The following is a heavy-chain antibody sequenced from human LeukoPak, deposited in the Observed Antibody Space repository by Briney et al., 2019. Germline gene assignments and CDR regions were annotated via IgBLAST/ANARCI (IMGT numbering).Heavy chain of an antibody. J-gene: IGHJ4*02. CDR1: GFTFSSYA. Sequence: GGSLRLSCAASGFTFSSYAMSWVRQAPGKGLEWVSAISGSGGSTYYADSVKGRFTISRDNSKNTLYLQMNSLRAEDTAMYYCARRFDTSGFFPLWGQGTLVTVSS. CDR3: ARRFDTSGFFPL. D-gene: IGHD3-22*01. V-gene: IGHV3-23*01. CDR2: ISGSGGST.